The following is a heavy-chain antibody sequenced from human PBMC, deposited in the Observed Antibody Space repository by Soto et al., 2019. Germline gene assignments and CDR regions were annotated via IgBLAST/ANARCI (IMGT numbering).Heavy chain of an antibody. Sequence: PGGSLRLSCAASGFTFSSYAMHWVRQAPGKGLEWVAVISYDGSNKYYADSVKGRFTISRDNSKNTLYLQMNSLRAEDTAVYYCASTRGEYQLLLDYWGQGTLVTVSS. D-gene: IGHD2-2*01. J-gene: IGHJ4*02. CDR1: GFTFSSYA. CDR2: ISYDGSNK. CDR3: ASTRGEYQLLLDY. V-gene: IGHV3-30-3*01.